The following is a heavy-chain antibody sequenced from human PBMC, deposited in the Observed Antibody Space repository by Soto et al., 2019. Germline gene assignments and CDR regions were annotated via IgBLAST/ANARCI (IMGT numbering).Heavy chain of an antibody. CDR2: IIPIFGTA. Sequence: QVQLVQSGAEVKKPGSSVKVSCKASGGTFSSYAISWVRQAPGQGLEWMGGIIPIFGTANYTQKFQGRVTNTADESTSTSYMELSSVRAEDTAVYYCARERASLGSLHSGQGTLLTVSS. V-gene: IGHV1-69*01. CDR1: GGTFSSYA. J-gene: IGHJ4*02. D-gene: IGHD3-10*01. CDR3: ARERASLGSLH.